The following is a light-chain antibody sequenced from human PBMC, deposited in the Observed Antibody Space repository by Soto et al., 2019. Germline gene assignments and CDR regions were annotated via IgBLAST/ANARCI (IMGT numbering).Light chain of an antibody. J-gene: IGLJ2*01. CDR2: DNN. CDR3: GAWDSSLGTVV. V-gene: IGLV1-51*01. CDR1: SSNIGNNY. Sequence: QSVLTQPPSVSAAPGQKVTVSCSGSSSNIGNNYVSWYQQLPGTAPKLLIYDNNKRPSGIPDRFSASKSGTSGTLGITGLQTGDEADYYCGAWDSSLGTVVFGGGTQLTVL.